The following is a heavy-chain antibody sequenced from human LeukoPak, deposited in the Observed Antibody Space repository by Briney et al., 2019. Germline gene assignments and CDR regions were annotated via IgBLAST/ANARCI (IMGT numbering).Heavy chain of an antibody. D-gene: IGHD3-22*01. CDR1: GFTFSSYA. Sequence: GGSLRLPCAASGFTFSSYAMSWVRQAPGKGLEWVSAISGSGGSTYYADSVKGRFTISRDNSKNTLYLQMNSLRAEDTAVYYCAKGRRGYDSSGYDYWGQGTLVTVSS. CDR3: AKGRRGYDSSGYDY. J-gene: IGHJ4*02. CDR2: ISGSGGST. V-gene: IGHV3-23*01.